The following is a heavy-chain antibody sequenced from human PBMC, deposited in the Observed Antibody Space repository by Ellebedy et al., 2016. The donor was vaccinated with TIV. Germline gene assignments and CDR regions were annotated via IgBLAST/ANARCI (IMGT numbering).Heavy chain of an antibody. CDR2: IRDSGRT. D-gene: IGHD4-17*01. V-gene: IGHV4-59*03. CDR1: GASISSYY. J-gene: IGHJ3*02. CDR3: ARSKQLNDYGDYEDDVFDI. Sequence: SETLSLTCSVSGASISSYYWVWVRQPPGKRLEWIGNIRDSGRTNYSPSVKGRVAISRDTSKNQFSLILSSVTTADTAVYYCARSKQLNDYGDYEDDVFDIWGQGTMVTVSS.